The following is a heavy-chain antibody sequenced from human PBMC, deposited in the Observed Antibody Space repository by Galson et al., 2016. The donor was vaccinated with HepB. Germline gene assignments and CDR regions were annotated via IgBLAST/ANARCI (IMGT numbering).Heavy chain of an antibody. Sequence: SETLSLTCAVYGGSISGYFWSWIRQAPGKPLEWVGDTTQSEKTTYNPSLKGRVTISVDLSKNQFSLRLASVTAADTAVYFCVRRASVGLFKYNYYGLDVWGPGSTVIVS. J-gene: IGHJ6*02. CDR3: VRRASVGLFKYNYYGLDV. CDR2: TTQSEKT. V-gene: IGHV4-34*01. CDR1: GGSISGYF. D-gene: IGHD1-14*01.